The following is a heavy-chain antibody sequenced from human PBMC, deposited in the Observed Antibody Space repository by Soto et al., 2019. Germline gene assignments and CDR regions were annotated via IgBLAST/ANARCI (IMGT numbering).Heavy chain of an antibody. CDR3: ARDPTFSQYSSGWGDYGMDV. J-gene: IGHJ6*02. CDR1: GYTFTSYA. CDR2: INAGNGNT. D-gene: IGHD6-19*01. V-gene: IGHV1-3*01. Sequence: QVQLVQSGAEVKKPGASVKVSCKASGYTFTSYAMHWVRQAPGQRLEWMGWINAGNGNTKYSQKFQGRVTITRDTSATTAYMELSSLRSEDTALYYCARDPTFSQYSSGWGDYGMDVWGQGTTVTVSS.